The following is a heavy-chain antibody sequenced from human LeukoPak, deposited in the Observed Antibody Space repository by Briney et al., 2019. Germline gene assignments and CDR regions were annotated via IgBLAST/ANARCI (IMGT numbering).Heavy chain of an antibody. J-gene: IGHJ4*02. Sequence: SETLSLTCTVSGDSISDYYWSWIRQPPGKGLEWIGHMYDSGSTNYNPPLKSRVTISVDTSKNQFSLKLSSVTAADTAVYYCARHSAVAGFDYWGQGTLVTVSS. CDR3: ARHSAVAGFDY. CDR2: MYDSGST. CDR1: GDSISDYY. D-gene: IGHD6-19*01. V-gene: IGHV4-59*08.